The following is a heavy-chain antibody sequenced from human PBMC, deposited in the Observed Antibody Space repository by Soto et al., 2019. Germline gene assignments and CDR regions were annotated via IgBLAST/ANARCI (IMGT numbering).Heavy chain of an antibody. J-gene: IGHJ6*02. CDR2: MNPNSGNT. CDR3: ARIVNYDIFTGYEYYGMDV. CDR1: GGTISSHA. D-gene: IGHD3-9*01. Sequence: QVQLVQSGAEVKKPGSSVKVSCKASGGTISSHAITWVRQAPGQGLEWMGWMNPNSGNTGYAQKFQGRVTMTRNTSISTAYMELSRLRSEDTAVYYCARIVNYDIFTGYEYYGMDVWGQGTTVTVSS. V-gene: IGHV1-8*02.